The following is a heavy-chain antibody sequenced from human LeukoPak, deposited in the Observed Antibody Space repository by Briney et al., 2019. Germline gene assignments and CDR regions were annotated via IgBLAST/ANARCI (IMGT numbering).Heavy chain of an antibody. D-gene: IGHD6-6*01. J-gene: IGHJ4*02. CDR2: IDPNSRNT. CDR1: GDTLTSYD. Sequence: ASXXVSCKASGDTLTSYDFNWVRQGTGQGKELIRSIDPNSRNTGYAQKFHGRVTITSNTSISTAYMELSSLTSEDTAVYYCAKSLPGIAAHWGQGTLVTVSS. V-gene: IGHV1-8*01. CDR3: AKSLPGIAAH.